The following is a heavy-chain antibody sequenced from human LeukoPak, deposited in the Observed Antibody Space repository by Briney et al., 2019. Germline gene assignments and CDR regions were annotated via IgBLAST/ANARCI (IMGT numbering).Heavy chain of an antibody. V-gene: IGHV3-48*04. CDR1: GFTFSSYS. J-gene: IGHJ4*02. CDR2: ISSSSSTI. Sequence: PGGSLRLSCAASGFTFSSYSMNWVRQAPGKGLEWVSYISSSSSTIYYADSVKGRFTISRDNAKNSLYLQMNSLRAEDTAVYYCARGGPDTAIPFDYWGQGTLVTVSS. D-gene: IGHD5-18*01. CDR3: ARGGPDTAIPFDY.